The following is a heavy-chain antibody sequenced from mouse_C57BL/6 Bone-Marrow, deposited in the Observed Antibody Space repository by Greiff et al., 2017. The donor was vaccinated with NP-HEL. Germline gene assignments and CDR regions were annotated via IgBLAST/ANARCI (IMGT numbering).Heavy chain of an antibody. D-gene: IGHD2-2*01. J-gene: IGHJ3*01. Sequence: EVKLEESGGDLVKPFASLNPSRASSVFPFSSYGMSWVRQTPDKRLEWVATISSGCIYTYYPDSVKGRFTISRDNAKNTLYLQMSSLKSEDTAMYYCARRGYPAWFAYWGQGTLVTVSA. CDR2: ISSGCIYT. V-gene: IGHV5-6*02. CDR3: ARRGYPAWFAY. CDR1: VFPFSSYG.